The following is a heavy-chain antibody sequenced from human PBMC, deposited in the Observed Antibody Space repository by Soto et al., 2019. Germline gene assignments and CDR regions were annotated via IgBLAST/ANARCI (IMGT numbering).Heavy chain of an antibody. J-gene: IGHJ4*02. CDR3: ARGVSAGVDY. CDR1: GYSFTSLD. D-gene: IGHD1-26*01. CDR2: MEPSTGRT. V-gene: IGHV1-8*01. Sequence: GASVKVSCKASGYSFTSLDISWVRQTAGQGLEWMGWMEPSTGRTGYAQKFQGRVTTTRDTSINTAYMELTTLTSDDTAFYYCARGVSAGVDYWGQGTLVTVSS.